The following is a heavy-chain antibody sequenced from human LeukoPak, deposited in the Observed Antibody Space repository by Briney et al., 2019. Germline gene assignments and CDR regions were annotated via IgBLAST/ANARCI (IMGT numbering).Heavy chain of an antibody. CDR1: GSSFSTSG. D-gene: IGHD2-8*01. CDR3: AKDKGTNSFDY. J-gene: IGHJ4*02. V-gene: IGHV3-30*02. Sequence: GVSPRLSCAASGSSFSTSGMHWVRQAPGQGLEWVAFIRHDAIAEYYADSVKGRFTISRDTPKNTIYLQMNSLRTEDTAIYYCAKDKGTNSFDYWGQGTLVTVSS. CDR2: IRHDAIAE.